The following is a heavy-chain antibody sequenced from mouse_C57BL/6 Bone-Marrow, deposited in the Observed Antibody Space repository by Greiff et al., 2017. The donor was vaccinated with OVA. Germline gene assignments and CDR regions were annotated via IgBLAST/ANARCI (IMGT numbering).Heavy chain of an antibody. J-gene: IGHJ2*01. Sequence: EVKLVESGPGLAKPSQTLSLTCSVTGYSITSDYWNWIRQFPGNKLEYMGYISYSGRTYYTPSLKSRISITRDTSKNQYYLQLNSVTTEDTATYYCARSRWGHQDYWGQGTTLTVSS. V-gene: IGHV3-8*01. CDR2: ISYSGRT. D-gene: IGHD4-1*01. CDR1: GYSITSDY. CDR3: ARSRWGHQDY.